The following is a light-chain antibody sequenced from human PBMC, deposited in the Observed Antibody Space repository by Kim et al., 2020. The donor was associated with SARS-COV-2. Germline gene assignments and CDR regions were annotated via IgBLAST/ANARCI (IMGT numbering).Light chain of an antibody. V-gene: IGLV2-23*02. CDR2: EVS. CDR3: CSYAGSSTWV. J-gene: IGLJ3*02. Sequence: QAVVTQPASVSGSPGQSITISCTGTSSDVGSYNLVSWYQQHPGKAPKLMIYEVSKRPSGVSNRFSGSKSGNTASLTISGLQAEDEADYYCCSYAGSSTWVFGGGTQLTVL. CDR1: SSDVGSYNL.